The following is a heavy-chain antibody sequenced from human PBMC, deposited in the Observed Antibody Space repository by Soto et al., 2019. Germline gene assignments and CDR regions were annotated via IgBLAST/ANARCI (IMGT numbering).Heavy chain of an antibody. D-gene: IGHD6-19*01. CDR2: INPSGGST. CDR1: GYTFIDYY. J-gene: IGHJ4*02. Sequence: ASVKVSCKPSGYTFIDYYIHWVRQAPGQGLEWMGIINPSGGSTSYTQKFQGRVTMTMDTSTSTVYMELSSLRSDDTAVFYCARARRWLQSHFDYWGQGTLVTVSS. CDR3: ARARRWLQSHFDY. V-gene: IGHV1-46*01.